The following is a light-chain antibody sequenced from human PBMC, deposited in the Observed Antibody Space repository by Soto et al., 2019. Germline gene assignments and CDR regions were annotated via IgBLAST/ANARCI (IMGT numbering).Light chain of an antibody. CDR2: GNS. V-gene: IGLV1-40*01. CDR3: QSYDSSLSGFYV. CDR1: SSSIGAGYD. Sequence: QSVMTQPPSVSGAPGQRVTISCTGSSSSIGAGYDVHWYQQLPGTAPKLLIYGNSNRPSGVPDRFSGSKSGTSASLAITGLQAEYEADYYCQSYDSSLSGFYVFGTGTKVTVL. J-gene: IGLJ1*01.